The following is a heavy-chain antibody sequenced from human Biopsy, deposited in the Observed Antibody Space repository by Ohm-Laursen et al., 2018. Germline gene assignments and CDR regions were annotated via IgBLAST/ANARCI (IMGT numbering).Heavy chain of an antibody. CDR1: GFTFSSHA. CDR2: ISASGNHI. Sequence: SLRLSCTASGFTFSSHAMSWVRQAPGKGLEWVSSISASGNHIYYTDSVKGRFTVSRDNGKNSVYLQMNSLRVEDTAVYYCARDDEAKYCKHGVCPSDFWGQGTLVTVSS. D-gene: IGHD2-8*01. CDR3: ARDDEAKYCKHGVCPSDF. V-gene: IGHV3-21*01. J-gene: IGHJ4*02.